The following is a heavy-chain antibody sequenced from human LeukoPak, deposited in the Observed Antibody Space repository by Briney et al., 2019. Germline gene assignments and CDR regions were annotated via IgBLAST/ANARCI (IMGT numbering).Heavy chain of an antibody. V-gene: IGHV4-39*07. D-gene: IGHD3-10*01. CDR1: GGSISSSSYY. CDR2: IYYSGST. J-gene: IGHJ4*02. CDR3: ARALGGSRFGELRYFDY. Sequence: NPSETLSLTCTVSGGSISSSSYYWGWIRQPPGKGLECIGSIYYSGSTNYNPSLKSRVTISVDTSKNQFSLKLSSVTAADTAVYYCARALGGSRFGELRYFDYWGQGNLVTVSA.